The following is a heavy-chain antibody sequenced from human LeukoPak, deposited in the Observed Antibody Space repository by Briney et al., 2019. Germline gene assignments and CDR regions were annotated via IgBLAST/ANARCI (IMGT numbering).Heavy chain of an antibody. J-gene: IGHJ6*03. Sequence: QPGGSLRLSCAASGFTFSSYAMHWVRQAPGKGLEWVAVISYDGSNKYYADSVKGRFTISRDNSKNTLYLQMNSLRAEDTAVYYCARDHYYDSSGYYFDYYYYYMDVWGKGTTVTVSS. V-gene: IGHV3-30*04. D-gene: IGHD3-22*01. CDR3: ARDHYYDSSGYYFDYYYYYMDV. CDR1: GFTFSSYA. CDR2: ISYDGSNK.